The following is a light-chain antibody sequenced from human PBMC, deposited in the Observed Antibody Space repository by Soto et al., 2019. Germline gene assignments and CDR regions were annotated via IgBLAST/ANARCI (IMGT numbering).Light chain of an antibody. J-gene: IGKJ1*01. CDR3: QLYYSGT. Sequence: EMVLTQSPGTLSLSPGERATLSCRASQSVDSNYLGWYQQKPGQAPRLLIYAASSRATGIPDRFSGGGSGTDFTLTISRLEPEDFAVYYCQLYYSGTFGQGTKVEIK. CDR1: QSVDSNY. CDR2: AAS. V-gene: IGKV3-20*01.